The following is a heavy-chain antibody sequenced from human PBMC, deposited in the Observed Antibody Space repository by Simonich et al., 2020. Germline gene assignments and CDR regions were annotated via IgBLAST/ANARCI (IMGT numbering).Heavy chain of an antibody. CDR2: ISYDGKNK. D-gene: IGHD2-21*02. CDR1: GFTFSSYA. Sequence: QVQLVESGGGVVQPGRSLRLTCAASGFTFSSYAMHWVRQAPGKGLEWVASISYDGKNKDYADSVKGRFTISRDNSKNTLYLQMNSLRAEDTAVYYCARDGERYCGGDCYSYFDYWGQGTLVTVSS. J-gene: IGHJ4*02. V-gene: IGHV3-30*07. CDR3: ARDGERYCGGDCYSYFDY.